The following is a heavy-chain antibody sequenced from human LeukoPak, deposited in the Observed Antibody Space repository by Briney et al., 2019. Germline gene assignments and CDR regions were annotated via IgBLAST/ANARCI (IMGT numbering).Heavy chain of an antibody. CDR2: IKSKTDGGTT. V-gene: IGHV3-15*01. CDR3: TTYTFGGVIVFDY. Sequence: GWSLRLSCTASGFNFGDYALGWVRQAPGKGLEWVGRIKSKTDGGTTDYAAPVKGRFTISRDDSKNTLYLQMNSLKTEDTAVYYCTTYTFGGVIVFDYWGQGTLVTVSS. J-gene: IGHJ4*02. CDR1: GFNFGDYA. D-gene: IGHD3-16*02.